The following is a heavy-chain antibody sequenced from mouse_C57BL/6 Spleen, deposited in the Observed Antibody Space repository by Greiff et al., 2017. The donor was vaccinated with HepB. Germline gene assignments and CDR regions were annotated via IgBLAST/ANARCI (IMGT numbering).Heavy chain of an antibody. CDR2: INPSSGYT. Sequence: QVQLKQSGAELARPGASVKMSCKASGYTFTSYTMHWVKQRPGQGLEWIGYINPSSGYTKYNQKFKDKATLTADKSSSTAYMQLSSLTSEDSAVYYCANQIDYDYDASYAMDYWGQGTSVTVSS. D-gene: IGHD2-4*01. CDR1: GYTFTSYT. J-gene: IGHJ4*01. CDR3: ANQIDYDYDASYAMDY. V-gene: IGHV1-4*01.